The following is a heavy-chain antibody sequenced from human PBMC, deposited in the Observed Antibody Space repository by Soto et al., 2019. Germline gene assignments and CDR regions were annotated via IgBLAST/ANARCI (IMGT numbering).Heavy chain of an antibody. CDR1: GGSLSSHY. CDR3: ATVAMTSPKVFDY. D-gene: IGHD2-15*01. CDR2: IYFTGYT. V-gene: IGHV4-59*11. J-gene: IGHJ4*02. Sequence: QVQLQESGPGLVKPSETLSLTCTLSGGSLSSHYWSWIRQSPGKGLEWIGYIYFTGYTNYNPSLKNRVTISVDTSKSQFSLSLNSVTAADTAVYYCATVAMTSPKVFDYWGQGTLVSVSS.